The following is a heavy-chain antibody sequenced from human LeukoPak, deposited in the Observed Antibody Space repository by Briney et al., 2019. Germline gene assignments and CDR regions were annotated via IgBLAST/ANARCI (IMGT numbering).Heavy chain of an antibody. V-gene: IGHV3-64D*09. Sequence: GGSLRLSCSASGFTYSTYAMHWARQAPGKGLEYVSGISSNGGSTYYADSVKGRFTISRDNSKNTLYLQMSSLRAEDTAVYYCVKDQVRYSSTWAHFEDWGQGTLVTVSS. J-gene: IGHJ4*02. CDR3: VKDQVRYSSTWAHFED. CDR2: ISSNGGST. CDR1: GFTYSTYA. D-gene: IGHD6-13*01.